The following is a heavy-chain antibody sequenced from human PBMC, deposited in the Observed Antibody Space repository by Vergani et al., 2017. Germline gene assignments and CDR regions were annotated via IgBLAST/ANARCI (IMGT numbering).Heavy chain of an antibody. CDR1: GFTFSSYA. V-gene: IGHV3-23*01. CDR3: AKDGSYSSGTDY. J-gene: IGHJ4*02. D-gene: IGHD6-19*01. CDR2: ISGSGGST. Sequence: EVQLLESGGGLVQPGGSLRLSCAASGFTFSSYAMSWVRQAPGKGLEWVSAISGSGGSTYTADSVKGRFTISRDNSKNTLYLQMNSLRAEDTAVYYCAKDGSYSSGTDYWGQGTLVTVSS.